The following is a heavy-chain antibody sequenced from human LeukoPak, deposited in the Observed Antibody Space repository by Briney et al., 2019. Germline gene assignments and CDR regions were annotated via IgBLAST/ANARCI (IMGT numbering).Heavy chain of an antibody. CDR3: ARQCSSTSCYFEFDH. V-gene: IGHV1-69*04. CDR2: IIPIFGIA. D-gene: IGHD2-2*01. CDR1: GGTFSSYA. Sequence: SVKVSCKASGGTFSSYAISWVRQAPGQGLEWMGRIIPIFGIANYAQKFQGRVTITADKSTSTAYMELSSLRSEDTAVYYCARQCSSTSCYFEFDHWGQGTLVTVSS. J-gene: IGHJ5*02.